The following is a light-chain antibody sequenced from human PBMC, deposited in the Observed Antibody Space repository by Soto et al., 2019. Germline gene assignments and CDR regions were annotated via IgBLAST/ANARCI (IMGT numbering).Light chain of an antibody. CDR2: KTS. V-gene: IGKV1-5*03. CDR1: RNINKW. CDR3: QQYNTWYT. Sequence: DIQMTQSPSTLSASVGDRVTITCRASRNINKWSAWYQQKPGKAPNLLIYKTSSLESGVPSRFSGGGSGTEYTLTISSLQPDDFATYYCQQYNTWYTFGQGTRLELK. J-gene: IGKJ2*01.